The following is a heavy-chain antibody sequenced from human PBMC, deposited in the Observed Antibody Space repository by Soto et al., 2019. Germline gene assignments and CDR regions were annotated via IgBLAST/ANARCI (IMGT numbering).Heavy chain of an antibody. CDR2: ISYHESNK. CDR3: ARAEGAFDI. CDR1: GFTFSSSA. J-gene: IGHJ3*02. Sequence: GGSLRLSCAASGFTFSSSAMHWVRQAPGKGLEWVAVISYHESNKYYADSVRGRFTIYRDNSKNTLYLQMNGLRPEDTAVYYCARAEGAFDIWGQGTKVTVSS. V-gene: IGHV3-30-3*01.